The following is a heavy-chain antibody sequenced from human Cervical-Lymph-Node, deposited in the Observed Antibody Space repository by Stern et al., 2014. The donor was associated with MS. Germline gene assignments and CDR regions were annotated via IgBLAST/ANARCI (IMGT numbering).Heavy chain of an antibody. CDR2: IYTSGST. CDR3: ARDPRDAVAGSPSDAFDI. J-gene: IGHJ3*02. Sequence: QVQLQESGPGLVKPSQTLSLTCTVSGGSISSGSYYWSWIRQPAGKGLEWIGRIYTSGSTNYNPSLQSRVTISVDTSKNQFSLKLSSVTAADTAVYYCARDPRDAVAGSPSDAFDIWGQGTMVTVSS. V-gene: IGHV4-61*02. D-gene: IGHD6-19*01. CDR1: GGSISSGSYY.